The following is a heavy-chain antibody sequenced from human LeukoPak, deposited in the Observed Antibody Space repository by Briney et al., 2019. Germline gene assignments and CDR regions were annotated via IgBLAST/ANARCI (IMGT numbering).Heavy chain of an antibody. J-gene: IGHJ5*01. V-gene: IGHV3-74*01. D-gene: IGHD5-18*01. CDR1: GFTFSSYW. Sequence: GGSLRLSCVVSGFTFSSYWMHWVRQDPREGLVWVSRINGDGRNINYADSVKGRFTISRDNAKNSLDLQMSSLRPEDTALYYCVKDKHRDGYTYGVYDSWGQGTLITVSS. CDR3: VKDKHRDGYTYGVYDS. CDR2: INGDGRNI.